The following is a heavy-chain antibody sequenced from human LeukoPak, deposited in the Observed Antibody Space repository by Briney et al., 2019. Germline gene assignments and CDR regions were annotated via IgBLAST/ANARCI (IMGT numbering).Heavy chain of an antibody. D-gene: IGHD3-3*01. CDR3: ARAGYYSSFDP. CDR2: IYHSGST. J-gene: IGHJ5*02. V-gene: IGHV4-38-2*02. CDR1: GYSISSGYY. Sequence: SETLSLTCTVSGYSISSGYYWGWIRQPPGKGLEWIGSIYHSGSTYYNPSLKSRVTISVDTSKNQFSLKLSSVTAADTAVYYCARAGYYSSFDPWGQGTLVTVSS.